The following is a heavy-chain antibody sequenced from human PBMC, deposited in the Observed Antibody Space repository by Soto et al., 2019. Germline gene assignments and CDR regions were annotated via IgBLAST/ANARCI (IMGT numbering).Heavy chain of an antibody. D-gene: IGHD6-19*01. CDR3: AKDGRRSSGWYLDY. CDR1: GFTFSSYG. CDR2: ISYDGSNK. V-gene: IGHV3-30*18. J-gene: IGHJ4*02. Sequence: QVQLVESGGGVVQPGRSLRLSCAASGFTFSSYGMHWVRQAPGKGLEWVAVISYDGSNKYYADSVKGRFTISRDNSKNTLYLQMNSLRAEDTAVYYCAKDGRRSSGWYLDYWGQGTLVTVSS.